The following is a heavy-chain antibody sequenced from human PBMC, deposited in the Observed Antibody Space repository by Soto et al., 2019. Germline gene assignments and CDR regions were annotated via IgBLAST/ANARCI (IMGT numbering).Heavy chain of an antibody. Sequence: GGSLRLSCAASGFTFSSYGMHWVRQAPGKGLEWVAVISYDGSNKYSADSVKGLFTISRDNSKNTLYLQMNSLRSEDTAVYYCAKKAGAFWSSYQYYFDYWGQGTRVAVSS. D-gene: IGHD3-3*01. CDR2: ISYDGSNK. CDR1: GFTFSSYG. CDR3: AKKAGAFWSSYQYYFDY. J-gene: IGHJ4*02. V-gene: IGHV3-30*18.